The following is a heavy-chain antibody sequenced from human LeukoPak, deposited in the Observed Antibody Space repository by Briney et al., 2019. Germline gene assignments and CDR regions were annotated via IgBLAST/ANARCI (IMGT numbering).Heavy chain of an antibody. CDR2: IHYSGST. CDR3: ARTTEGYCRSTSCYDFSYSYYMDV. V-gene: IGHV4-59*01. J-gene: IGHJ6*03. Sequence: NSSETLSLTCAVYGGSFSGYYWSWIRQPPGKGLVWIGYIHYSGSTHYNPSLKSRVSILVDTSKNQFSLKLSSVTAADTAVYYCARTTEGYCRSTSCYDFSYSYYMDVWGKGTTVTISS. D-gene: IGHD2-2*01. CDR1: GGSFSGYY.